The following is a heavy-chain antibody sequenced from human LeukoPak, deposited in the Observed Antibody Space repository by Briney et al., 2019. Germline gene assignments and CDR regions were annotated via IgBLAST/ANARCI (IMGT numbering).Heavy chain of an antibody. D-gene: IGHD3-10*01. Sequence: GGSLRLSCSTSGFTFRTYWMHWVRQAPGKGLEWVSRINSDGSSTSYADTLKGRFTISGDNAKNTLYLQMNSLRAEDTAVYYCTRAGSFRHDYWGQGTLVTVSS. CDR3: TRAGSFRHDY. CDR1: GFTFRTYW. CDR2: INSDGSST. V-gene: IGHV3-74*01. J-gene: IGHJ4*02.